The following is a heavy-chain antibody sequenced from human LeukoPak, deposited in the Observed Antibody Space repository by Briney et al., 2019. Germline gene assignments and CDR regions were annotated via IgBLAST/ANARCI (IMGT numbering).Heavy chain of an antibody. CDR1: GYTFTSYY. Sequence: ASVKVSCKASGYTFTSYYMHWVRQAPGQGLEWMGIINPSGGSTSYAQKFQGRATMTRDTSTSTVYMELSSLRSEDTAVYYCARDLRDYYDSSGYVAPFDLWGRGTLVTVSS. CDR2: INPSGGST. CDR3: ARDLRDYYDSSGYVAPFDL. J-gene: IGHJ2*01. D-gene: IGHD3-22*01. V-gene: IGHV1-46*01.